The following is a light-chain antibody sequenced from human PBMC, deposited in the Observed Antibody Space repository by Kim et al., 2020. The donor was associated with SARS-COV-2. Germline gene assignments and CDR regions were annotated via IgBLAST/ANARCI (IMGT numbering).Light chain of an antibody. CDR3: QVWDSSSDHSYV. Sequence: PGKTARITCGGNNIGSKSVHWYQQKPGQAPVLVIYYDSDRPSGIPERFSGSNSGNTATLTISRVEAGDEADYYCQVWDSSSDHSYVFGTGTKVTVL. CDR2: YDS. CDR1: NIGSKS. J-gene: IGLJ1*01. V-gene: IGLV3-21*04.